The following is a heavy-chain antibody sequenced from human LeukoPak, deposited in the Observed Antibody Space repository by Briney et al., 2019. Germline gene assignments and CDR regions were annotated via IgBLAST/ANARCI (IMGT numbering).Heavy chain of an antibody. CDR2: IYYSGST. V-gene: IGHV4-59*01. D-gene: IGHD1-1*01. CDR3: AGDLLDGQPDY. CDR1: GGSISSYY. Sequence: SETLSLTFTVSGGSISSYYWSLIRQPPGKGLEWIGYIYYSGSTNYNPSLKSRVTISVDTSKNQFSLKLSSVTAADTAVYYCAGDLLDGQPDYWGQGTLVTVSS. J-gene: IGHJ4*02.